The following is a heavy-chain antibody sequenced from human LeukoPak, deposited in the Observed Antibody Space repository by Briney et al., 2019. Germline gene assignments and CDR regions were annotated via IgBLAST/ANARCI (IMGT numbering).Heavy chain of an antibody. CDR1: GFTFSSYG. CDR2: ISYDGSNK. J-gene: IGHJ4*02. V-gene: IGHV3-30*03. D-gene: IGHD3-10*01. Sequence: GRSLRLSCAASGFTFSSYGMHWVRQAPGKGLEWVAVISYDGSNKYYADSVKGRFTISRDNSKNTLYLQMNSLRAEDTAVYYCARSGSYYSDYWGQGTLVTVSS. CDR3: ARSGSYYSDY.